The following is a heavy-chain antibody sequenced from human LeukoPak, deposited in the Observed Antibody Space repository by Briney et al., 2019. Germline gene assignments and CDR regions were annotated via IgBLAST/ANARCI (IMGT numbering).Heavy chain of an antibody. V-gene: IGHV3-11*01. CDR3: ARDSTGDPHYYYYGMDV. CDR2: ISSSGSTI. Sequence: GGSLRPSCAASGFTFSDYYMSWIRQAPGKGLEWVSYISSSGSTIYYADSVKGRFTISRDNAKNPLYLQMNSLRAEDTAVYYCARDSTGDPHYYYYGMDVWGQGTTVTVSS. CDR1: GFTFSDYY. D-gene: IGHD4-17*01. J-gene: IGHJ6*02.